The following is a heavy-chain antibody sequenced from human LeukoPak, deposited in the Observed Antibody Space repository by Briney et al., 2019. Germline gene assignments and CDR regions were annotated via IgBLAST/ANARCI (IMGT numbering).Heavy chain of an antibody. CDR2: ISSSSSYI. Sequence: GGSLRLSCAASGFTFSSYEMNWVRQAPGKGLEWVSSISSSSSYIYYADSVKGRFTISRDNAKNSLYLQMNSLRAEDTAVYYCAREYIAAARWFDPWGQGTLVTVSS. J-gene: IGHJ5*02. CDR1: GFTFSSYE. V-gene: IGHV3-21*01. CDR3: AREYIAAARWFDP. D-gene: IGHD6-13*01.